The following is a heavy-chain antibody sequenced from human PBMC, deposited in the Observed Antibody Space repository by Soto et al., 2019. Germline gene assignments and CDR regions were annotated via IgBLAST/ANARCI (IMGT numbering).Heavy chain of an antibody. CDR3: ARAHLYRSDSGYGFDY. V-gene: IGHV3-33*01. J-gene: IGHJ4*02. D-gene: IGHD4-17*01. CDR1: GFTFSSYG. Sequence: QVPLVESGGGVVQPGRSLRLSCAASGFTFSSYGMHWVRQAPGKGLEWMAVIWYDGSNKYYADSVKGRFTISRDNSKNTLYLQMNSLRADDTAVYHCARAHLYRSDSGYGFDYWGQGTLVTVSS. CDR2: IWYDGSNK.